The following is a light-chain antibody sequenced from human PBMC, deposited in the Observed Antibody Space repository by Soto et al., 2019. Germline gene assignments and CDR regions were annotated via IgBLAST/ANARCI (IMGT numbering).Light chain of an antibody. CDR2: GAS. CDR3: QQYNNWPLT. J-gene: IGKJ5*01. CDR1: QSVRNN. Sequence: ELVMTQSPDTLSVSPGERATLLCRASQSVRNNLAWYQQKPGQAPRLLIYGASTRATGIPARFSGSGSGTEFTLTISSLQSEDFAVYYCQQYNNWPLTFGQGTRLEIK. V-gene: IGKV3-15*01.